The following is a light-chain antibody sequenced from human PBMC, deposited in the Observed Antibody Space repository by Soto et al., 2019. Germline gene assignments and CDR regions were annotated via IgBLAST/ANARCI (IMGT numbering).Light chain of an antibody. CDR1: SSDVGGYNY. CDR2: DVS. V-gene: IGLV2-14*01. CDR3: SSYTSSSTWV. J-gene: IGLJ3*02. Sequence: QSALTQPASVSGSPGQSITISCTGTSSDVGGYNYVSWYQQHPGKAPKLMIYDVSNRPTGVSNRFSGSKSGNTASLTISGLKAEYETDYYCSSYTSSSTWVFGGGTLLTVL.